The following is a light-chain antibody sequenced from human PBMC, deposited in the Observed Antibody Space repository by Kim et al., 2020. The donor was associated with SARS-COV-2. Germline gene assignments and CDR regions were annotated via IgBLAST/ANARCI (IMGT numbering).Light chain of an antibody. CDR2: GAS. CDR3: QQSYGIPLT. J-gene: IGKJ4*01. V-gene: IGKV1-39*01. CDR1: QSISNY. Sequence: DIQMTQSPSSLSASVGDRVTITCRASQSISNYLNWYQQKAGKAPELLIYGASSLQSGVPSRFSGSGSGTGFTLTISSLQPEDFATYYCQQSYGIPLTFGGGTRVEIK.